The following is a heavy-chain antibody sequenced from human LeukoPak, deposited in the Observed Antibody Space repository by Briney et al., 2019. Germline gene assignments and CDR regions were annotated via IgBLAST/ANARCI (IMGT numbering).Heavy chain of an antibody. CDR1: GGSISSYY. J-gene: IGHJ6*02. D-gene: IGHD2-2*02. V-gene: IGHV4-4*07. CDR3: ARDKGYCSSTSCHSYYYYGMDV. CDR2: IYTSGST. Sequence: SETLSLTCTVSGGSISSYYWSWIRQPAGKGLEWIGRIYTSGSTNYNPSLKSRVTMSVDTSKNQFSLKLSPVTAADTAVYYCARDKGYCSSTSCHSYYYYGMDVWGQGTTVTVSS.